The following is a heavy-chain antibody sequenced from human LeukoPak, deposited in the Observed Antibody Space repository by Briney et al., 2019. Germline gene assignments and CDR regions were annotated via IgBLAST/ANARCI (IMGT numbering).Heavy chain of an antibody. J-gene: IGHJ5*02. CDR1: GGSISSGGYY. V-gene: IGHV4-30-2*01. D-gene: IGHD3-16*01. CDR3: ARDLYARNWFDP. CDR2: IYHTGST. Sequence: SETLSLTCTASGGSISSGGYYYSWIRQPPGKGLEWIGYIYHTGSTYYNPSLKSRVTMSVDTSKNQFSLKLSSVTAADTAVYYCARDLYARNWFDPWGQGTLVTVSS.